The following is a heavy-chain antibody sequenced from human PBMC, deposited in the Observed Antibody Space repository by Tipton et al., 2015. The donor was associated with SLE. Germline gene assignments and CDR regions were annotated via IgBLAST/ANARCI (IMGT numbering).Heavy chain of an antibody. CDR3: AQAHLWGSYRYASDI. D-gene: IGHD3-16*02. CDR2: IYTSGST. V-gene: IGHV4-61*02. CDR1: GGSISSGSYY. J-gene: IGHJ3*02. Sequence: TLSLTCTVSGGSISSGSYYWSWIRQPAGKGLVWIGRIYTSGSTNYNPSLKSRVTISVDTSKNQFSLKLSSVTAADTAVYYCAQAHLWGSYRYASDIWGQGTMVTVSS.